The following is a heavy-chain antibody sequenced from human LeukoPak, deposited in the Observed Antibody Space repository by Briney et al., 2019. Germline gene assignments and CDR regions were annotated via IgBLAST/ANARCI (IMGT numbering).Heavy chain of an antibody. Sequence: GSSVKVSCKASGGTFSSYAISWVRQAPGQGLEWMGRIIPILGIANYAQKFQGRVTITADKSTSTAYMELSSLRSEDTAVYYCARGSPYYYDSSGYSGAFDIWGQGTMVTVSS. J-gene: IGHJ3*02. CDR3: ARGSPYYYDSSGYSGAFDI. V-gene: IGHV1-69*04. CDR1: GGTFSSYA. D-gene: IGHD3-22*01. CDR2: IIPILGIA.